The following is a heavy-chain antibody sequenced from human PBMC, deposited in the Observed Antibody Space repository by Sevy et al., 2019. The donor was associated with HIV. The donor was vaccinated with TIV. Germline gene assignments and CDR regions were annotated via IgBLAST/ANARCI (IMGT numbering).Heavy chain of an antibody. V-gene: IGHV3-53*01. D-gene: IGHD3-10*01. CDR1: GFTVSSNY. J-gene: IGHJ4*02. Sequence: GGSLRLSCAASGFTVSSNYMSWVRQAPGKGLEWVSVIYSGGSTYYGDSVKGRFTISRANSKNTLYLQINSLRAEDTAVYYCARGTITMEHFDYWGQGTLVTVSS. CDR2: IYSGGST. CDR3: ARGTITMEHFDY.